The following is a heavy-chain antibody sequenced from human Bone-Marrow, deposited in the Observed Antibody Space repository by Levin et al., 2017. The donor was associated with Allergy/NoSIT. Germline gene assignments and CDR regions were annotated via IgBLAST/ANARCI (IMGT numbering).Heavy chain of an antibody. Sequence: PSETLSLTCTVSGGSISTYYWSWIRQPPEKRLEWIGYIYYSGSTKYNPSLKSRVTLLVDTSKNLFSLKLSSVTAADSAVYFCARAIPSGGNSYYYYYLDVWGKGTTVTVSS. CDR1: GGSISTYY. CDR3: ARAIPSGGNSYYYYYLDV. CDR2: IYYSGST. D-gene: IGHD4-23*01. J-gene: IGHJ6*03. V-gene: IGHV4-59*01.